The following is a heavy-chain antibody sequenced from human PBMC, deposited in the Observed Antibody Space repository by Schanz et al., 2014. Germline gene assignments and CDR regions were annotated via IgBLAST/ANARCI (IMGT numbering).Heavy chain of an antibody. D-gene: IGHD6-13*01. CDR1: GFIFSSYG. CDR3: ARVRRRIATPSTPSFRSYYCYAMDV. J-gene: IGHJ6*02. CDR2: IWYDGSNK. Sequence: QVQLVESGGGVVQPGRSLRLSCAASGFIFSSYGLHWVRQAPGKGLEWVAFIWYDGSNKYYADSVKGRFTISRDNSKNALYLQMNSLRAEDTSVYFWARVRRRIATPSTPSFRSYYCYAMDVWGQGTTVTVSS. V-gene: IGHV3-33*08.